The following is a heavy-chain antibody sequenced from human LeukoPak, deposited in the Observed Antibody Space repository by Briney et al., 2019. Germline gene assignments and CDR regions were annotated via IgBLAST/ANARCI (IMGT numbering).Heavy chain of an antibody. CDR3: ARVNVGGRLDY. J-gene: IGHJ4*02. Sequence: ASVKVSCKASGYTFTGYYMHWVRQAPGQGLEWMGWINPNSGGTNYAQKFQGRVTMTRDTSTSTVYMELSSLRSDDTAVYYCARVNVGGRLDYWGQGTLVTVSS. V-gene: IGHV1-2*02. D-gene: IGHD2-15*01. CDR1: GYTFTGYY. CDR2: INPNSGGT.